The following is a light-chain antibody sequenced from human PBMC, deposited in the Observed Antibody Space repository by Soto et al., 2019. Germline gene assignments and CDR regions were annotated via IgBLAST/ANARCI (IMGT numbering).Light chain of an antibody. CDR1: SSDVGGYNY. CDR2: DVS. Sequence: QSVLTQPRSVSGSPGQSVTISCTGTSSDVGGYNYVSWYQQHPGKSPKLMIYDVSKRPSGVPDRFAGSKSGNTASLTISGLQAEDEADYYCCSYAGNYYVFGPGTKLTGL. V-gene: IGLV2-11*01. J-gene: IGLJ1*01. CDR3: CSYAGNYYV.